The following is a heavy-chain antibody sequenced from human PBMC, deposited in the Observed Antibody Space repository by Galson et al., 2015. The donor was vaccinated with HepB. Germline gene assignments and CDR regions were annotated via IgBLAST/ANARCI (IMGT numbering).Heavy chain of an antibody. CDR3: ARDNCGSPSCFDY. CDR2: IWYDGSNK. J-gene: IGHJ4*02. D-gene: IGHD2-2*01. Sequence: SLRLSCAASGFTFSNYGMHWVRQAPGKGLEWVTVIWYDGSNKYYTGSVEGRFTISRDDSKSTLYLQMNSLGDEDTAVYFCARDNCGSPSCFDYWGQGTLVTVSS. CDR1: GFTFSNYG. V-gene: IGHV3-33*01.